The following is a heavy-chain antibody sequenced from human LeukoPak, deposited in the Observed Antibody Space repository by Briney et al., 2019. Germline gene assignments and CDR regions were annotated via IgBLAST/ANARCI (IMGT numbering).Heavy chain of an antibody. CDR1: GFTFSSYG. D-gene: IGHD3/OR15-3a*01. CDR2: IRYDGSNK. CDR3: AKNLREPNSLVIIPVYYYYYMDV. J-gene: IGHJ6*03. V-gene: IGHV3-30*02. Sequence: PGGSLRLSCAASGFTFSSYGMHWVRQAPGKGLEWVAFIRYDGSNKYYADSVKGRFTISRDNSKNTLYLQMNSLRAEDTAVYYCAKNLREPNSLVIIPVYYYYYMDVWGKRTTVTISS.